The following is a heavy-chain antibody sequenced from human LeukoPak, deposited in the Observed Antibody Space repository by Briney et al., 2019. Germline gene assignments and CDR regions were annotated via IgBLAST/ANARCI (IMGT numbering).Heavy chain of an antibody. CDR3: ARNHADPSQYSYGDYYFDY. V-gene: IGHV3-7*01. J-gene: IGHJ4*02. CDR1: GFTFSTYW. CDR2: INQDGSEN. D-gene: IGHD5-18*01. Sequence: GGSLRLSCAASGFTFSTYWMSWVRQAPGKGLQWVANINQDGSENYSVDSVKGRFTISRDNAKNSLYLQMNSLRAEDTAVYYCARNHADPSQYSYGDYYFDYWGQGTLVTVSS.